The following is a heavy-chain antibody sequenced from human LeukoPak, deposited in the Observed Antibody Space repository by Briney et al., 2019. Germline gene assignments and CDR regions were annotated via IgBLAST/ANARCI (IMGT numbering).Heavy chain of an antibody. Sequence: ASVKVSCKASAYIFTSYNINWGRQPPGQGLEWVRGIYLKNDKTGYAENFQGRVTMTTDMATNTVFMEMKNLTSDDTAVYFCVRKLSGYSSGWYPDYWGQGTLVIVSS. D-gene: IGHD6-19*01. CDR2: IYLKNDKT. CDR3: VRKLSGYSSGWYPDY. J-gene: IGHJ4*02. V-gene: IGHV1-8*01. CDR1: AYIFTSYN.